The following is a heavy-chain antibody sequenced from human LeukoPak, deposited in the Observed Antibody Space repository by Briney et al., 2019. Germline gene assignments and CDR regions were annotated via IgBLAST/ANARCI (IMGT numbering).Heavy chain of an antibody. CDR1: GFSVSLYS. CDR2: IGSTAI. Sequence: GGSLRLSCAASGFSVSLYSMGWVRQAPGQGLEWVSYIGSTAIYADSVRGRVTISRDSVENSLFLQMNNLRAEDTAVYYCARDGPPTGAGDFDYWGLGTPVTVSS. V-gene: IGHV3-48*01. J-gene: IGHJ4*02. CDR3: ARDGPPTGAGDFDY. D-gene: IGHD2-8*02.